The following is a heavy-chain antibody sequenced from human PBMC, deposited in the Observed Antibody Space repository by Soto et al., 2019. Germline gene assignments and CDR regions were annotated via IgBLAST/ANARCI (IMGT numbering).Heavy chain of an antibody. CDR2: IKLDASEK. D-gene: IGHD3-10*01. J-gene: IGHJ4*01. CDR3: ARDSGYGSGASVNHYLDF. Sequence: GGSLRLSCAASGFTFSVYWMSWVRQAPGKGLEWLGTIKLDASEKKYVDSVKGRFTMSRDNAKNSLYLQMDSLRAEDTAVYCARDSGYGSGASVNHYLDFWGRGTLVTVSS. V-gene: IGHV3-7*01. CDR1: GFTFSVYW.